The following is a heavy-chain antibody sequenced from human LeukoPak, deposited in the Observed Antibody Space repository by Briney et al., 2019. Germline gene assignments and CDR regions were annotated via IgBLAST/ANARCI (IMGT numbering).Heavy chain of an antibody. Sequence: GGSLRLSCAASGFTFSSYGMHWVRQSPGKGLEWVAVLSYDGSRTYYADSVKGRFTISRDNSRNRVYLQMTSLATEDTAIYYCARDWGFDSWGQGTLVTVSS. CDR1: GFTFSSYG. D-gene: IGHD7-27*01. J-gene: IGHJ4*02. V-gene: IGHV3-30*13. CDR2: LSYDGSRT. CDR3: ARDWGFDS.